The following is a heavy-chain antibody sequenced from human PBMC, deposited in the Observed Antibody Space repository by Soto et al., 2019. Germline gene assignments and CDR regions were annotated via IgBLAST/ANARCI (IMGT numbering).Heavy chain of an antibody. Sequence: EVQLLESGGGLVQPGGSLRLSCAASGFTFSSYAMSWVRQAPGKGLEWVSAISGSGGSTYYADSVKGRFTISRDNSKNTLYLQMNSLRAEDTAVYYCARVTYYYGSGSSPVGYFDLWGRGTLVTVSS. D-gene: IGHD3-10*01. CDR1: GFTFSSYA. V-gene: IGHV3-23*01. CDR2: ISGSGGST. J-gene: IGHJ2*01. CDR3: ARVTYYYGSGSSPVGYFDL.